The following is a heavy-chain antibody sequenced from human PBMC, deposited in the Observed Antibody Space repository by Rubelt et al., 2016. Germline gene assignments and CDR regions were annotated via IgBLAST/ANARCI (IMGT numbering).Heavy chain of an antibody. J-gene: IGHJ5*02. Sequence: EVQWVESGGGLVQRGGSLRLSCAASGFPFILHELNWARLAPGKGRVWVSYITASGGARYYADAVKVRFTVSRDNGKNLLYLQMNNVTDDDTALYYCVRDEYGVGGDPWGQGTLVTVSS. CDR1: GFPFILHE. D-gene: IGHD2/OR15-2a*01. CDR2: ITASGGAR. V-gene: IGHV3-48*03. CDR3: VRDEYGVGGDP.